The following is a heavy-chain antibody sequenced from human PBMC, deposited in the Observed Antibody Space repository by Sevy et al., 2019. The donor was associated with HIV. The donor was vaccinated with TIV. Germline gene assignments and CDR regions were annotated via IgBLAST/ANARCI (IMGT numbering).Heavy chain of an antibody. J-gene: IGHJ4*02. V-gene: IGHV4-39*01. D-gene: IGHD3-10*01. CDR3: ARWYGNNFDY. CDR2: IYHTGAA. Sequence: SETLSLTCTVSGDTISSSSYRWGWIRQPPGKGLEWVGSIYHTGAADDNPSLKRRVTMSVDTSKNQFSLQVGSVTAADTAVYYCARWYGNNFDYWGQGALVTVSS. CDR1: GDTISSSSYR.